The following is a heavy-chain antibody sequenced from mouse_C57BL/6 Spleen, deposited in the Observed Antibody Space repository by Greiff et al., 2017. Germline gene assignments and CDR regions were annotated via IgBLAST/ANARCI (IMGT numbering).Heavy chain of an antibody. CDR3: ARRPITTVVAHWYFDG. CDR2: INPNNGGT. V-gene: IGHV1-18*01. CDR1: GYTFTDYN. D-gene: IGHD1-1*01. J-gene: IGHJ1*03. Sequence: EVKLMESGPELVKPGASVKIPCKASGYTFTDYNMDWVKQSHGKSLEWIGDINPNNGGTIYNQKFKGKATLTVDKSSSTAYMELRSLTSEDTAVYYCARRPITTVVAHWYFDGWGTGTTVTVST.